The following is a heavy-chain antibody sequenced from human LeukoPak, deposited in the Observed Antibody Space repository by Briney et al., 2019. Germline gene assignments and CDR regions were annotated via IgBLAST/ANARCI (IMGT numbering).Heavy chain of an antibody. D-gene: IGHD3-3*01. J-gene: IGHJ6*03. Sequence: ASVKVSCKASGGTFSSYAISWVRQAPGQGLEWMGGIIPIFGTANYAQKFQGRVTITTDESTSTAYMELSSLRSEDTAVYYCARAGSDYDFWSGLYYYYYMDVWGKGTTVTVSS. CDR3: ARAGSDYDFWSGLYYYYYMDV. CDR1: GGTFSSYA. CDR2: IIPIFGTA. V-gene: IGHV1-69*05.